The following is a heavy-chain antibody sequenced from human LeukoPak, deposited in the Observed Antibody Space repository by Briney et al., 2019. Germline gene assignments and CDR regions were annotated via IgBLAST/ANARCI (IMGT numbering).Heavy chain of an antibody. Sequence: GGSLRLSCAASGFTFSSYYMHWVRQAPGRGLVWVSRIKSDGSVTGYADSVKGRFTISRDNARNTVYLQMNSLRAEDTAVYYCTRDWIDRGTFDPWGQGTLVTVSS. CDR3: TRDWIDRGTFDP. CDR2: IKSDGSVT. CDR1: GFTFSSYY. V-gene: IGHV3-74*01. D-gene: IGHD2-2*03. J-gene: IGHJ5*02.